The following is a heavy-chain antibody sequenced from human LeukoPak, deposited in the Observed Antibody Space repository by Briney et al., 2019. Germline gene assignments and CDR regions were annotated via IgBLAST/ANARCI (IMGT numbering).Heavy chain of an antibody. J-gene: IGHJ4*02. Sequence: GGSLRLSCVVSGLTFSKNWMSWVRQAPGKGLEWVANMKEDGSEKYYVDSVKGRFTISRDNPRNSLYLQMSSLRAEDTAVHYCAQQLSYGFDIWGQGTLVTVPS. D-gene: IGHD3/OR15-3a*01. CDR1: GLTFSKNW. V-gene: IGHV3-7*01. CDR3: AQQLSYGFDI. CDR2: MKEDGSEK.